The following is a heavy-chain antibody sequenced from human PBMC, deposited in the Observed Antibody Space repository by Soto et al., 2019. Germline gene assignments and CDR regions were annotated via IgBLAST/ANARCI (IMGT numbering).Heavy chain of an antibody. V-gene: IGHV4-30-2*01. CDR2: IYQSGST. Sequence: QLQLQESGSGLVKPSQTLSLTCAVSGGSISSGGYSWSWIREPPGKGLEWIGYIYQSGSTYYNPTLKSRVTISVDRSKNQFSLKLSSVTAADTAVYYCARDRVKTQPPDYWGQGTLVTVSS. CDR3: ARDRVKTQPPDY. CDR1: GGSISSGGYS. J-gene: IGHJ4*02. D-gene: IGHD3-3*01.